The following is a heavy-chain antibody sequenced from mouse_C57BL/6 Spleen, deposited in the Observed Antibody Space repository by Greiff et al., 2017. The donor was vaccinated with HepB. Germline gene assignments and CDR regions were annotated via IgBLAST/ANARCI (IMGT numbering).Heavy chain of an antibody. J-gene: IGHJ4*01. CDR2: IYPGDGDT. CDR3: AREDGGYYPMDY. V-gene: IGHV1-80*01. D-gene: IGHD1-1*01. CDR1: GYAFSSYW. Sequence: QVQLQQSGAELVKPGASVKISCKASGYAFSSYWMNWVKQRPGKGLEWIGQIYPGDGDTNYNGKFKGKATLTADKSSSTAYLPLSSLTSEDSAVYFCAREDGGYYPMDYWGQGTSVTVSS.